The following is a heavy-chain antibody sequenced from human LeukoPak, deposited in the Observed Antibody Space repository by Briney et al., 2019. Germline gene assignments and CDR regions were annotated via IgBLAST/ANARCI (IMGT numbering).Heavy chain of an antibody. CDR3: ARDQGENYDSSGYYPY. CDR2: ISGSSGST. Sequence: GGSLRLSCAASGFTFSSSAMNWVRQAPGMGLEWVSYISGSSGSTNYADSVMGRFTISRDNGKNSLYLQMNSLRAGDTAVYYCARDQGENYDSSGYYPYWGQGTLVTVSS. J-gene: IGHJ4*02. D-gene: IGHD3-22*01. V-gene: IGHV3-48*04. CDR1: GFTFSSSA.